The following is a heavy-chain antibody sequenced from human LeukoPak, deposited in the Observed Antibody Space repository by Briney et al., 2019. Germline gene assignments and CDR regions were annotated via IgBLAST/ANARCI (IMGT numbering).Heavy chain of an antibody. V-gene: IGHV3-23*01. CDR1: GFTFSSYA. J-gene: IGHJ4*02. Sequence: GGSLRLSCAASGFTFSSYAMSWVRQAPGKGLEWVSAISCSGGSTYYADSVKGRLTISRDNSKNTLYLQMNSLRAEDTAVYYCAKDVRPAQNYFDYWGQGALVTVSS. CDR2: ISCSGGST. CDR3: AKDVRPAQNYFDY.